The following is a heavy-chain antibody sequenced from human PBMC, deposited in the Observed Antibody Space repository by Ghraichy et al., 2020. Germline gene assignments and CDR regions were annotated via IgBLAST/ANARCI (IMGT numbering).Heavy chain of an antibody. D-gene: IGHD5-18*01. V-gene: IGHV3-30*02. CDR1: GFTFSSYG. J-gene: IGHJ4*02. Sequence: GESLNISCAASGFTFSSYGMHWVRQAPGKGLEWVAFIRYDGSNKYYADSVKGRFTISRDNSKNTLYLQMNSLRADDTAVFFCAKTVWIQLWFVWDYWGQGTLVTVSS. CDR2: IRYDGSNK. CDR3: AKTVWIQLWFVWDY.